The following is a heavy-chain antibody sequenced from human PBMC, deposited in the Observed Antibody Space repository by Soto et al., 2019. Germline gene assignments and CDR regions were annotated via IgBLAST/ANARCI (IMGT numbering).Heavy chain of an antibody. Sequence: SETLSLTCTVSGGSISSSSYYWGWIRQPPGKGLEWIGNIYYSGSTNYNPSLKSRVTISVDKSKNQFSLKLSSVTAADTAVYYCAREEVTMVRGVIRPDLKYYYYYGMDVWGQGTTVTVCS. J-gene: IGHJ6*02. CDR1: GGSISSSSYY. V-gene: IGHV4-39*07. CDR3: AREEVTMVRGVIRPDLKYYYYYGMDV. D-gene: IGHD3-10*01. CDR2: IYYSGST.